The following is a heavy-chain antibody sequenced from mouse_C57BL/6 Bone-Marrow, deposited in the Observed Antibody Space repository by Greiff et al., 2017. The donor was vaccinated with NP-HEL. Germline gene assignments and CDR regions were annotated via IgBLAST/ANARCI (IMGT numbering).Heavy chain of an antibody. D-gene: IGHD1-1*01. CDR1: GYTFTDYN. J-gene: IGHJ1*03. Sequence: VQLQQSGPELVKPGASVKIPCKASGYTFTDYNMDWVKQSHGKSLEWIGDINPNNGGTIYNQKFKGKATLTVDKSSSTAYMELRSLTSEDTAVYYCARRRIYYYGSSYPYWYFDVWGTGTTVTVSS. CDR2: INPNNGGT. V-gene: IGHV1-18*01. CDR3: ARRRIYYYGSSYPYWYFDV.